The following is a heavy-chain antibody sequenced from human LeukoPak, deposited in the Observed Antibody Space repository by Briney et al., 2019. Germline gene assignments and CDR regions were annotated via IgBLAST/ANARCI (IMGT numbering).Heavy chain of an antibody. J-gene: IGHJ6*02. D-gene: IGHD3-22*01. CDR1: GFTFSSYA. V-gene: IGHV3-30*01. CDR2: ISYDGSNK. Sequence: HPGRSLRLSCAASGFTFSSYAMHWVRQAPGKGLEWVAVISYDGSNKYYADSVKGRFTISRDNSKNTLYLQMNSLRAEDTAVYYCAKEGYYYDSSGYNYYYGMDVWGQGTTVTVSS. CDR3: AKEGYYYDSSGYNYYYGMDV.